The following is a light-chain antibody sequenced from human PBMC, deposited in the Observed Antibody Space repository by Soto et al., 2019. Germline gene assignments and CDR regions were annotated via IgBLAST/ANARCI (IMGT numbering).Light chain of an antibody. J-gene: IGLJ2*01. CDR2: VGTGGIVG. Sequence: QLVLTQPPSASASLGASVTLTCTLSSGYSNYKVDWYQQRPGKGPRFVMRVGTGGIVGSKGDAIPDRFSVLGSGLNRYLTIKNIQEEDESYYHCCAYHGSGSNFVVVFGGGTKVTVL. V-gene: IGLV9-49*01. CDR1: SGYSNYK. CDR3: CAYHGSGSNFVVV.